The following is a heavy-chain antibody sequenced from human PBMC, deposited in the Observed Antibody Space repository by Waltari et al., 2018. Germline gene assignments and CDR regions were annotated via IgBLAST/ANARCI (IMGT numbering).Heavy chain of an antibody. CDR2: IYSGGSK. CDR1: GFTVSTNY. D-gene: IGHD3-22*01. Sequence: EVQLVESGGGLIQPGGSLRLSCAASGFTVSTNYMSWFRQAPGKGLEWVSVIYSGGSKYYADSVKGRFTISRDNSKNTLYLQMNSLRAEDTAVYYCASTHYYDSSGYDYWGQGTLVTVSS. CDR3: ASTHYYDSSGYDY. V-gene: IGHV3-53*01. J-gene: IGHJ4*02.